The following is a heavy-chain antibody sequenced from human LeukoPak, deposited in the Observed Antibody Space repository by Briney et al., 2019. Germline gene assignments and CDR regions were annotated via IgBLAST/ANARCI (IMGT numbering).Heavy chain of an antibody. V-gene: IGHV4-39*01. CDR2: IYYSGST. CDR3: ARANMVRGVIQSYYYYYYMDV. J-gene: IGHJ6*03. CDR1: GGSISSNSYY. Sequence: SETLSLTCAVSGGSISSNSYYWGWIRQPPGKGLEWIGSIYYSGSTYYNPSLKSRVTISVDTSKNQFSLKLNSVTPEDTAVYYCARANMVRGVIQSYYYYYYMDVWGKGTTVTVSS. D-gene: IGHD3-10*01.